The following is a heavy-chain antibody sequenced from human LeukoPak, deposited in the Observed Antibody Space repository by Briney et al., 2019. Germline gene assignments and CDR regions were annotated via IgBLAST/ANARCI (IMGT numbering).Heavy chain of an antibody. J-gene: IGHJ4*02. Sequence: APGQGLEWMGWINPNSGGTNYAQKFQGRVTMTRDTSISTAYMELSRLRSDDTAVYYCALELAVAGSDYWGQGTLVTVSS. V-gene: IGHV1-2*02. D-gene: IGHD6-19*01. CDR2: INPNSGGT. CDR3: ALELAVAGSDY.